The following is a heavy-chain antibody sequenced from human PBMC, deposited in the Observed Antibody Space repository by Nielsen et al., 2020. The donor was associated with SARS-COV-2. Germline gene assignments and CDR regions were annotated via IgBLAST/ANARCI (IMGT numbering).Heavy chain of an antibody. V-gene: IGHV1-18*01. Sequence: ASVKVSCKASGYTFTSYGISWVRQAPGQGLEWMGWISAYNGNTNYAQKLQGRVTMTTDTSTSTAYMELRSLRSDDTAVYYCARDHDFWPPYYYYYYMDVWGKGTTVTVSS. CDR2: ISAYNGNT. CDR1: GYTFTSYG. D-gene: IGHD3-3*01. J-gene: IGHJ6*03. CDR3: ARDHDFWPPYYYYYYMDV.